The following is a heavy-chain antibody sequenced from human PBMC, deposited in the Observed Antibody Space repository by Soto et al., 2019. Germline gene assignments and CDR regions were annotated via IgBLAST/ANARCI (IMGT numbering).Heavy chain of an antibody. D-gene: IGHD3-3*01. Sequence: SETLSLTCTVSGGSIGSGDYYWSWIRQPPGKGLALIGYIYYSGNTYYNPSLKSRVTISRDTSKNQFSLKLNSVTAADTAVYYCARENDFWSGPNGQDVWGQGTTVTVSS. V-gene: IGHV4-30-4*01. CDR2: IYYSGNT. CDR3: ARENDFWSGPNGQDV. CDR1: GGSIGSGDYY. J-gene: IGHJ6*02.